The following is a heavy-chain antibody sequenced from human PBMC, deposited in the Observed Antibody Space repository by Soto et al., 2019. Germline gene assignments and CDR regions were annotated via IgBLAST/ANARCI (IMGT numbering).Heavy chain of an antibody. CDR1: GYTFSTYG. V-gene: IGHV1-18*04. J-gene: IGHJ4*02. CDR2: ISPFNGNT. Sequence: QVQLVQSGVEVKKPGASVRVSCKASGYTFSTYGLSWVRQAPGQGLEWMGWISPFNGNTNFPQQFQGRVTLTTDTSTRTAYMELRSLTSDDTAMYYCARGAWDYSNTWYEFWGQGTLVTVSS. CDR3: ARGAWDYSNTWYEF. D-gene: IGHD6-13*01.